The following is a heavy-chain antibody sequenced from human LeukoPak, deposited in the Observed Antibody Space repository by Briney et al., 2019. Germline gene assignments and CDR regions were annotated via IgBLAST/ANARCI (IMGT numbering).Heavy chain of an antibody. CDR2: IYHSGST. D-gene: IGHD3-3*01. Sequence: GSLRLSCAGSGFPFSSYPISWVRQPPGKGLEWIGEIYHSGSTNYNPSLKSRVTISVDKSKNQFSLKLSSVTAADTAVYYCATAMSGIPHLFDYWGQGTLVTVSS. CDR1: GFPFSSYPI. V-gene: IGHV4-4*02. CDR3: ATAMSGIPHLFDY. J-gene: IGHJ4*02.